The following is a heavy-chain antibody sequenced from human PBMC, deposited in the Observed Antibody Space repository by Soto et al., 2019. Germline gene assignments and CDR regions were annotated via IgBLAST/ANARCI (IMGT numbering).Heavy chain of an antibody. CDR3: ARLGWFGDRMGKYFQH. CDR2: IYPGDSDT. CDR1: GYSFTSYW. J-gene: IGHJ1*01. D-gene: IGHD3-10*01. V-gene: IGHV5-51*01. Sequence: GESLKISCKGSGYSFTSYWIGWVRQMPGKGLEWMGIIYPGDSDTRYSPSFQGQVTISADKSISTAYLQWSSLKASDTAMYYCARLGWFGDRMGKYFQHWGQGTLVTVSS.